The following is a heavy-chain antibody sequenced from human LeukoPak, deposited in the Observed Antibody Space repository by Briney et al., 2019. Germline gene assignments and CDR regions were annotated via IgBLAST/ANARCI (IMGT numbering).Heavy chain of an antibody. D-gene: IGHD6-13*01. CDR3: ASGRSSSWFGDAFDI. CDR2: TNWNGGST. J-gene: IGHJ3*02. V-gene: IGHV3-20*04. Sequence: GGSLRLSCAASGFTFDDYGMSWVRQAPGKGLEWVSGTNWNGGSTGYADSVKGRFTISRDNVKNPLYLQMNSLRAEDTALYYCASGRSSSWFGDAFDIWGQGTMVTVSS. CDR1: GFTFDDYG.